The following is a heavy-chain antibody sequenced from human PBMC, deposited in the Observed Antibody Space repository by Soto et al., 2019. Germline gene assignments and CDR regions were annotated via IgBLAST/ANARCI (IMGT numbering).Heavy chain of an antibody. CDR3: ARDKDWAFDY. V-gene: IGHV3-48*04. Sequence: EVQLVESGGGVVRPGGSLRLSCVASGFTFSSYSMVWVRQAPGKGLEWIAYIFVSSTTIHYADSVKGRFTVSRDNTQNSLFLLMNSLRAEDTAIYYCARDKDWAFDYWGQGTQVIVSS. J-gene: IGHJ4*02. CDR1: GFTFSSYS. CDR2: IFVSSTTI. D-gene: IGHD3-9*01.